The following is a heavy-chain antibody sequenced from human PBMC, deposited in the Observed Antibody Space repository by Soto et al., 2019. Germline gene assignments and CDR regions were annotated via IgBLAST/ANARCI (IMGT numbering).Heavy chain of an antibody. V-gene: IGHV3-15*01. CDR3: TTLYSSLQIDRDYYYYYGMDV. J-gene: IGHJ6*02. CDR2: IKSKTDGGTT. D-gene: IGHD5-18*01. Sequence: EVQLVESGGGLVKPGGSLRLSCAASGFTFSNAWMSWVRQAPGKGLEWVGRIKSKTDGGTTDYAAPVKGRFTISRDDSKNTLYLQMNSLKTEDTAVYYCTTLYSSLQIDRDYYYYYGMDVWGQGTTVTVSS. CDR1: GFTFSNAW.